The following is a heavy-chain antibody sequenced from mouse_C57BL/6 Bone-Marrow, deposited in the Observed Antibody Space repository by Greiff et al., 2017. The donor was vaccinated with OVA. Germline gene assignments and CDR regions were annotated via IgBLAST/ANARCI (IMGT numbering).Heavy chain of an antibody. CDR1: GFTFNDYY. V-gene: IGHV14-1*01. J-gene: IGHJ2*01. CDR2: IDPEDGDT. Sequence: EVHLKQSGAELVRPGASVKLSCTASGFTFNDYYMHWVKQRPEQGLEWIGRIDPEDGDTEYAPKFQGKATMTADTSSTTAFLQLSSLTSEDAAVDYCTTARDDDYFDYWGRGTTLTVSS. CDR3: TTARDDDYFDY. D-gene: IGHD2-3*01.